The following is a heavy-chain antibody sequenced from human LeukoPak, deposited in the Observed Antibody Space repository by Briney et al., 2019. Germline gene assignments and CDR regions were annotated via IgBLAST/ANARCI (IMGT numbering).Heavy chain of an antibody. CDR1: GFTFSSFW. D-gene: IGHD6-13*01. V-gene: IGHV3-7*01. Sequence: GGSLRLSCAASGFTFSSFWMTWVRQAPRKGLEWVANINPDGSEKSYVDSVKGRFTVSRDNAKNSLYLHMNSLTAEDTALYFCTRNTVSAAGDDWGQGTLVTVSS. J-gene: IGHJ4*02. CDR3: TRNTVSAAGDD. CDR2: INPDGSEK.